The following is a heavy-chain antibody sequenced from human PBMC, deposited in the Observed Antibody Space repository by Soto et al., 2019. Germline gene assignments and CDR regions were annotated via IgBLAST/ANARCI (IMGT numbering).Heavy chain of an antibody. V-gene: IGHV4-31*03. CDR3: ARVATDPRGPGIDY. CDR1: GGFINNPTYY. J-gene: IGHJ4*01. CDR2: IYYRGST. D-gene: IGHD2-15*01. Sequence: QVQLQESGPGLVKSSQTLSLTCTVAGGFINNPTYYWSWIRQRPGKGLEWIWYIYYRGSTYYNPSLKSRATISVDTSESQFSLKLRSVTAADTAFYYCARVATDPRGPGIDYWGHGTLVTVSS.